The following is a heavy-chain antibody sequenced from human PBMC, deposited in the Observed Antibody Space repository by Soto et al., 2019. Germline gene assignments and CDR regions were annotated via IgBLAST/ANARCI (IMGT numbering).Heavy chain of an antibody. CDR3: ARDRGYAYDMDV. D-gene: IGHD1-1*01. Sequence: PGGSLRLSCATSGFSFGHYSFNWVRQAPGKGLEWVSYLSKNFVTIKYADSVKGRFTISRDNAENSLYLQMNSLRDEDTAVYYCARDRGYAYDMDVWGQGATVTVSS. J-gene: IGHJ6*02. V-gene: IGHV3-48*02. CDR1: GFSFGHYS. CDR2: LSKNFVTI.